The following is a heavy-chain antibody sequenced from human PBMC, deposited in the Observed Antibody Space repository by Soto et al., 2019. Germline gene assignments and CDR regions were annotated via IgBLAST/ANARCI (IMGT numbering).Heavy chain of an antibody. D-gene: IGHD6-6*01. J-gene: IGHJ4*02. V-gene: IGHV4-34*01. CDR3: ARTSRFDS. Sequence: SETLSLTGAVYGGSFRDYYWSWVCQPPGKGLEWIGQINHSGSTNYNPSLKSRVTISVDTSKNQFSLKLSSVTAADTAVYYCARTSRFDSWGQGTLVTVSS. CDR1: GGSFRDYY. CDR2: INHSGST.